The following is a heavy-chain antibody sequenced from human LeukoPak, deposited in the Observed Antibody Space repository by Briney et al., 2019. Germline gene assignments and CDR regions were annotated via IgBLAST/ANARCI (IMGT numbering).Heavy chain of an antibody. CDR1: GFIFSSYG. J-gene: IGHJ6*03. Sequence: GSLTLFCAACGFIFSSYGMHWVRKAPDKGLEWVAFIRYDGSREYYADSVKGRLTISRDNAKNSLYLQMNSLRAEDTAVYYCARGGYSYGRGYYYYYMDVWGKGTTVTISS. CDR3: ARGGYSYGRGYYYYYMDV. CDR2: IRYDGSRE. D-gene: IGHD5-18*01. V-gene: IGHV3-30*02.